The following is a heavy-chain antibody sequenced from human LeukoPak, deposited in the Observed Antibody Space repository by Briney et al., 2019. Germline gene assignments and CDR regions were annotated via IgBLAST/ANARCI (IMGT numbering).Heavy chain of an antibody. CDR3: ARTVSTGNSGWNWFDP. Sequence: GGSLRLSCAASGYTFTSYYMHWVRQAPGQGLEWMGIINPSGGSTSYAQKFQGRVTMTRDTSTSTVYMELSSLRSEDTAVYYCARTVSTGNSGWNWFDPWGQGTLVTVSS. CDR2: INPSGGST. J-gene: IGHJ5*02. V-gene: IGHV1-46*01. D-gene: IGHD5/OR15-5a*01. CDR1: GYTFTSYY.